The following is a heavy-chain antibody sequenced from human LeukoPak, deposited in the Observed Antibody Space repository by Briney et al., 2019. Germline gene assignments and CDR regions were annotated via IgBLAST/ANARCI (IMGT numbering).Heavy chain of an antibody. Sequence: GGSLRLSCAASGFTFSSYAMSWVRQAPGKGLEWVSAISGSGGSTYYADSVKGRFTISRDNSKNTLYLQMNSLGAEDTAVYYCAKPRRDNWFYPWGQGTLVTVSS. J-gene: IGHJ5*02. V-gene: IGHV3-23*01. CDR3: AKPRRDNWFYP. CDR2: ISGSGGST. CDR1: GFTFSSYA.